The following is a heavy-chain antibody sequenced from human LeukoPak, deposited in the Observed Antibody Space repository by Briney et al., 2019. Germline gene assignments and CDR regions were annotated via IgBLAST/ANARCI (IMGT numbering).Heavy chain of an antibody. CDR1: GGSISSHY. CDR3: ARGDFCSGGSCLLY. V-gene: IGHV4-59*11. D-gene: IGHD2-15*01. Sequence: PSETLSLTCTVSGGSISSHYWNWIRQPPGKGLEWIGYIYYSGSTNYNPSLKSRVTISVDTSKNQFSLKLSSVTAADTAVYYCARGDFCSGGSCLLYWGQGTLVTVSS. CDR2: IYYSGST. J-gene: IGHJ4*02.